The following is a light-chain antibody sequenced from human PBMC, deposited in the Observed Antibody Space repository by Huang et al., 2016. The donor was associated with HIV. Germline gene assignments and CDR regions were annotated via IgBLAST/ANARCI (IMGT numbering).Light chain of an antibody. CDR2: GAS. Sequence: EIIMTQSPATLSLSPGEGASLSCRAHKSVATNLDWDLHRPGQSTRFLIFGASTRASGLPGRFSGSGSGTQFTLTVSGLQSEDFAVYYCQQYHNWPYTFGQGTKLEI. J-gene: IGKJ2*01. CDR3: QQYHNWPYT. CDR1: KSVATN. V-gene: IGKV3-15*01.